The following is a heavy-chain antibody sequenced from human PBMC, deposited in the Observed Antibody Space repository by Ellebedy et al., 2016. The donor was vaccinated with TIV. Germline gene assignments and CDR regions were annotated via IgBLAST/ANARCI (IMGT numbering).Heavy chain of an antibody. CDR3: RPGHYSDA. CDR1: GFSLSNSF. CDR2: LTAAGRST. J-gene: IGHJ4*02. V-gene: IGHV3-23*01. Sequence: GESLKISCAASGFSLSNSFMSWIRQAPGKGLEWVSTLTAAGRSTYFADSVKGRFTISRDNSKNTVYLQMNSLRSEDTAVYYCRPGHYSDAWGQGTLVTVSS.